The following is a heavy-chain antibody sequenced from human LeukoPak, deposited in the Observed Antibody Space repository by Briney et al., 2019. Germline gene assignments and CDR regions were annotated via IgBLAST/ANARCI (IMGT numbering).Heavy chain of an antibody. D-gene: IGHD1-26*01. CDR3: ATWELRTLGPFDP. CDR1: GFTFSDYY. CDR2: ISSSGSTI. J-gene: IGHJ5*02. V-gene: IGHV3-11*01. Sequence: GGSLRLSCAASGFTFSDYYMSWIRQAPGKGLEWVSYISSSGSTIYYADSVKGRFTISRDNSKNTLYLQMNSLRAEDTAVYYCATWELRTLGPFDPWGQGTLVTVSS.